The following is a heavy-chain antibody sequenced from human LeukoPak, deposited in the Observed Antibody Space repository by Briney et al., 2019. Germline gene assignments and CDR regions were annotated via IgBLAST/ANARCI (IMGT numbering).Heavy chain of an antibody. D-gene: IGHD3-22*01. V-gene: IGHV3-7*01. Sequence: PGGSLRLSCAAPGFTFSSYSMNWVRQAPGKGLEWVANIKQDGSEKYYVDSVKGRFTISRDNAKNSLYLQMNSLRAEDTAVYYCARATYYYDSSGYRYFDYWGQGTLVTVSS. CDR2: IKQDGSEK. CDR1: GFTFSSYS. CDR3: ARATYYYDSSGYRYFDY. J-gene: IGHJ4*02.